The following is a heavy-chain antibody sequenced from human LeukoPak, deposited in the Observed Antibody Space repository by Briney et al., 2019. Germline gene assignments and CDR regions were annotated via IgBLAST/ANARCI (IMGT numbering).Heavy chain of an antibody. J-gene: IGHJ6*03. CDR2: IYHSGST. V-gene: IGHV4-30-2*01. Sequence: SETLSLTCTVSGGSISSGGYYWSWIRQPPGKGLEWIGYIYHSGSTYYNPSLKSRVTISVDRSKNQFSLKLSSVTAADTAVYYCARDEYSSSSGDYYYYMDVWGKGTTVTVSS. CDR1: GGSISSGGYY. CDR3: ARDEYSSSSGDYYYYMDV. D-gene: IGHD6-6*01.